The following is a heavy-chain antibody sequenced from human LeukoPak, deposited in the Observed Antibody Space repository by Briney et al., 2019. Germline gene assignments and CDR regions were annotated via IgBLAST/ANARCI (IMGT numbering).Heavy chain of an antibody. D-gene: IGHD4-11*01. J-gene: IGHJ4*02. CDR1: GFTVSSNY. V-gene: IGHV3-53*01. CDR2: IYSGGST. CDR3: AKDLLVYSNYVGGYFDY. Sequence: GGSLRLSCAASGFTVSSNYMSWVRQAPGKGLEWVSVIYSGGSTYYADSVKGRFTISRDNPKNTLYLQMNSLRAEDTAVYYCAKDLLVYSNYVGGYFDYWGQGSLVTVSS.